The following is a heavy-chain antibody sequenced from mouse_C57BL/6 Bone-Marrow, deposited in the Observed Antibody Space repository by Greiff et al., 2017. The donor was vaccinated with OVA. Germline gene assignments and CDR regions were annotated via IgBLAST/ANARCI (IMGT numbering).Heavy chain of an antibody. CDR1: GFNIKDDY. D-gene: IGHD1-1*01. V-gene: IGHV14-4*01. CDR2: IDPENGDT. CDR3: TILRRDFDY. Sequence: EVQLVESGAELVRPGASVKLSCTASGFNIKDDYMHWVKQRPEQGLEWIGWIDPENGDTEYASKFQGKATITADTSSNTAYLQLSSLTSEDTAVYYCTILRRDFDYWGQGTTLTVSS. J-gene: IGHJ2*01.